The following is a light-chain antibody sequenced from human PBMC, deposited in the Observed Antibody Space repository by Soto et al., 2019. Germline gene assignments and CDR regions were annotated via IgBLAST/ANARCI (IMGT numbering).Light chain of an antibody. J-gene: IGLJ3*02. Sequence: QTVVTQPPSVSAAAGQKVTISCSGSSSNIGSRSVSWYQQFPGTAPKLLIYENNKRPSGIPDRFSGSKSGTSATLGITGLQTGDEADYYCGAWDNSLSAGVFGGGTKVTVL. CDR2: ENN. CDR1: SSNIGSRS. CDR3: GAWDNSLSAGV. V-gene: IGLV1-51*02.